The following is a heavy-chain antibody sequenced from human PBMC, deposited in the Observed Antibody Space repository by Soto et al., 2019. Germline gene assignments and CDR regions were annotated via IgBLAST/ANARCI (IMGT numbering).Heavy chain of an antibody. CDR3: ARLGYDSSGYPIWFDP. J-gene: IGHJ5*02. CDR1: GGSISSSSYS. Sequence: KSSETLSLTCTVSGGSISSSSYSWSWIRQHPGKGLEWIGYVYFSGNTDYNPSLKSRVTISVDTSKKQFSLRLTSVTVADTAVYYCARLGYDSSGYPIWFDPWGQGTLVTVSS. V-gene: IGHV4-31*03. CDR2: VYFSGNT. D-gene: IGHD3-22*01.